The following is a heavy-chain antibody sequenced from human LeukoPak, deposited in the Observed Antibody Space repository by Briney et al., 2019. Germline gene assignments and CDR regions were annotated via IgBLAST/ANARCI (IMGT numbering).Heavy chain of an antibody. Sequence: SGPALVKSTQTLTLTCTFSGFSLNTRGVGVGWIRQPPGRALEWLALIYWDDDRRYSPSLKSRLTITKDTSRNQVVLTMTNMDPVDTATYFCAHRKNYYDSSVFDNWGQGTLVTVSS. V-gene: IGHV2-5*02. D-gene: IGHD3-22*01. CDR3: AHRKNYYDSSVFDN. J-gene: IGHJ4*02. CDR2: IYWDDDR. CDR1: GFSLNTRGVG.